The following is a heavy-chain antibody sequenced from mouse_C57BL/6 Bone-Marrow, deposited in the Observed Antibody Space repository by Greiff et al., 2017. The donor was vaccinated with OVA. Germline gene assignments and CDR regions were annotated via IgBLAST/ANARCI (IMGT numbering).Heavy chain of an antibody. J-gene: IGHJ3*01. Sequence: QVQLKQPGAELVMPGASVKLSCKASGYTFTSYWMHWVKQRPGQGLEWIGEIDPSDSYTNYNQKFKGKSTLTVDKSSSTAYMQLSSLTSEDSAVYYCARIGGSPFAYWGQGTLVTVSA. CDR1: GYTFTSYW. D-gene: IGHD3-1*01. V-gene: IGHV1-69*01. CDR2: IDPSDSYT. CDR3: ARIGGSPFAY.